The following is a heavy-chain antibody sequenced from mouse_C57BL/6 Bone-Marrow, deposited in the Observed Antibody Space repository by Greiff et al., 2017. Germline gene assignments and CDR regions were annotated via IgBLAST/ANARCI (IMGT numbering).Heavy chain of an antibody. D-gene: IGHD2-4*01. CDR2: ISYDGSN. Sequence: EVKVEESGPGLVQPSQSLSLTCSVTGYSITSGYYWNWIRQFPGNKLEWMGYISYDGSNNYNPSLKNRISITRDTSKNQFFLKLNSVTTEDTATYYCARDDYDEAWFAYWGQGTLVTVSA. CDR3: ARDDYDEAWFAY. CDR1: GYSITSGYY. V-gene: IGHV3-6*01. J-gene: IGHJ3*01.